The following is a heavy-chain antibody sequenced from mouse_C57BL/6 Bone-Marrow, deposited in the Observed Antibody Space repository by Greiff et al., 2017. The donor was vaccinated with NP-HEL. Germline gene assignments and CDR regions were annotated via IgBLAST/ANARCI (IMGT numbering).Heavy chain of an antibody. Sequence: EVQGVESGGGLVQPGGSLKLSCAASGFTFSDYYMYWVRQTPEKRLEWVAYISNGGGSTYYPDTVKGRFTISRDNAKNTLYLQMSRLKSEDTAMYYRARGYGSPWFAYWGQGTLVTVSA. CDR2: ISNGGGST. CDR1: GFTFSDYY. CDR3: ARGYGSPWFAY. V-gene: IGHV5-12*01. J-gene: IGHJ3*01. D-gene: IGHD1-1*01.